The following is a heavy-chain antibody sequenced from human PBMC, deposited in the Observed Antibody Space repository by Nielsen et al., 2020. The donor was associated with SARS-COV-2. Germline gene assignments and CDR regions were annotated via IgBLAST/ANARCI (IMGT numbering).Heavy chain of an antibody. CDR1: GGSISSGGYY. CDR2: INHSGST. CDR3: ARERVGGITIFGVVTRYGMDV. D-gene: IGHD3-3*01. V-gene: IGHV4-30-4*08. J-gene: IGHJ6*02. Sequence: SETLSLTCTVSGGSISSGGYYWSWIRQPPGKGLEWIGEINHSGSTYYNPSLKSRVTISVDTSKNQFSLKLSSVTAADTALYYCARERVGGITIFGVVTRYGMDVWGQGTTVTVSS.